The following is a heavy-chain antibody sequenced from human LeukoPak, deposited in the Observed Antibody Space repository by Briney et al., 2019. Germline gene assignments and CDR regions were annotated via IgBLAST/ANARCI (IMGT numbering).Heavy chain of an antibody. CDR2: IKQDGREK. D-gene: IGHD2-21*01. V-gene: IGHV3-7*01. Sequence: GGSLRLSCAASGFTFSSYWMSWVRQAPGKGLEWVANIKQDGREKYYVDSVKGRFAISRDNAKNSLYLQVYSLRAEDTAVYYCARMIYGGYSDYWGRGTLVTVSS. J-gene: IGHJ4*02. CDR1: GFTFSSYW. CDR3: ARMIYGGYSDY.